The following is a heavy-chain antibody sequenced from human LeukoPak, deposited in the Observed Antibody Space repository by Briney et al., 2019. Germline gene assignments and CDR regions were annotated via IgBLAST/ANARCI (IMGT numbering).Heavy chain of an antibody. CDR1: GSSITTDFY. CDR3: SRRKYAYDRNGFYTENFFDT. Sequence: PSETLSLTCSVPGSSITTDFYWAWIRQPPGKGLEWIADTWHTGSAYFNPSLKSRFTISLDTSKNQLSLRLTSVTAADTAVYFCSRRKYAYDRNGFYTENFFDTWGLGTLVTVSS. J-gene: IGHJ4*02. D-gene: IGHD3-22*01. CDR2: TWHTGSA. V-gene: IGHV4-38-2*01.